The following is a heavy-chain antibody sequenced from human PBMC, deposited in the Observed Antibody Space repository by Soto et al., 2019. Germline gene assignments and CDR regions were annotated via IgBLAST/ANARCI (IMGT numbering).Heavy chain of an antibody. Sequence: SETLSLTCTVSGGSISSGDYYWSWIRQPPGKGLEWIGYIYYSGSTYYNPSLKSRVTISVDTSKNQFSLKLSSVTAADTAAYYCARYYYDSSGWNAFDIWGQGTMVTVSS. J-gene: IGHJ3*02. CDR2: IYYSGST. D-gene: IGHD3-22*01. CDR1: GGSISSGDYY. V-gene: IGHV4-30-4*01. CDR3: ARYYYDSSGWNAFDI.